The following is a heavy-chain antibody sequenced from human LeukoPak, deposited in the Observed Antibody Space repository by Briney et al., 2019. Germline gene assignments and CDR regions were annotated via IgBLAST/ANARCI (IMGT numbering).Heavy chain of an antibody. J-gene: IGHJ4*02. V-gene: IGHV3-23*01. CDR2: ITGSGCGT. CDR3: AKGGSSGYYLFDY. Sequence: GGSLRLSCAASGFTFSSYAMSWVRQAPGKGLEWVVSITGSGCGTYYADFVKVLFTISRDNSKNTLYLQMNSLRAEDTAVYYCAKGGSSGYYLFDYWGQGTLVTVSS. CDR1: GFTFSSYA. D-gene: IGHD6-19*01.